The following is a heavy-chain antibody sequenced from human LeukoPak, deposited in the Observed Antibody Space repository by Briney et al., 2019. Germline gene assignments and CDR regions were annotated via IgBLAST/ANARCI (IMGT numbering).Heavy chain of an antibody. CDR3: ARGMRYCSSTSCRSFGWHYYGMDV. J-gene: IGHJ6*02. CDR1: GFTFSSYA. V-gene: IGHV3-30*04. Sequence: GGSLRLSCAASGFTFSSYAMHWVRQAPGKGLEWVAVISYDGSNKYYADSVKGRFTISRDNSKNTLYLQMNSLRAEDTAVYYCARGMRYCSSTSCRSFGWHYYGMDVWGQGTTVTVSS. CDR2: ISYDGSNK. D-gene: IGHD2-2*01.